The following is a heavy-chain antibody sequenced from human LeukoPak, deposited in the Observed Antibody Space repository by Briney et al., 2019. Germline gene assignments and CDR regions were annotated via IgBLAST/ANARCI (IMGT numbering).Heavy chain of an antibody. CDR3: AKVALYYDSSGYYPNWFDP. D-gene: IGHD3-22*01. CDR2: ISGSGGSA. CDR1: GFTFSSYA. J-gene: IGHJ5*02. V-gene: IGHV3-23*01. Sequence: PGGSLRLSCAASGFTFSSYAMSWVRQAPGKGLEWVSVISGSGGSAYYADSVKGRFTISRDDSKNTLYLQMNSLRAEDTAVYYCAKVALYYDSSGYYPNWFDPWGQGTLVTVSS.